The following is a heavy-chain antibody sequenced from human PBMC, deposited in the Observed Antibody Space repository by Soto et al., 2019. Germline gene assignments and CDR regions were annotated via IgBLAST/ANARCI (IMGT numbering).Heavy chain of an antibody. Sequence: GGSLRLSCAASGFTFSSYSMNWVRQAPGKGLEWVSYICSSSSTIYYADSVKARFTISRDNAKNSLYLQMNSLRDEDTAVYYCARDRELDYYYYGMDVWGQGTTVTVSS. CDR1: GFTFSSYS. V-gene: IGHV3-48*02. J-gene: IGHJ6*02. CDR3: ARDRELDYYYYGMDV. CDR2: ICSSSSTI. D-gene: IGHD3-10*01.